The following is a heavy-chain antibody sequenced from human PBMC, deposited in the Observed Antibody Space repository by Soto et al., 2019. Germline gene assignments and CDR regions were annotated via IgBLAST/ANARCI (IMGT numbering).Heavy chain of an antibody. CDR2: ISYDGSNK. Sequence: PGGSLRLSCAASGFTFSSYGMHWVRQAPGKGLEWVAVISYDGSNKYYADSVKGRFTISRDNSKNTLYLQMNSLRAEDTAVYYCANQVAALSATGYGMDVRGQGTTVTVSS. V-gene: IGHV3-30*18. J-gene: IGHJ6*02. CDR3: ANQVAALSATGYGMDV. D-gene: IGHD6-13*01. CDR1: GFTFSSYG.